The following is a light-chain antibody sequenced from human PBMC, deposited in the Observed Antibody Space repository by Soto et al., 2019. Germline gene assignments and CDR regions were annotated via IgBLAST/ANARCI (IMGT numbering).Light chain of an antibody. CDR3: QHYNSYLYT. J-gene: IGKJ2*01. V-gene: IGKV1-5*03. CDR2: KAS. CDR1: QSISSG. Sequence: DIQMTQSPSTLSASVGDRVTITCRASQSISSGLAWYQQKPGKAPKLLIYKASSLESGVPSRFSGSGSGTEFTLTISSLQPDDFATYYCQHYNSYLYTFGQGTKLEIK.